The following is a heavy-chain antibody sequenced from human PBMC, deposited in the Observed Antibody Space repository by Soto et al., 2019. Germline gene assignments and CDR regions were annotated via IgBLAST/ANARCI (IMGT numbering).Heavy chain of an antibody. J-gene: IGHJ4*02. CDR3: VTGAPTRGSRPRAH. V-gene: IGHV3-74*01. CDR2: INFDGSTT. Sequence: GGSLRLSCEASGLAFSTYWMHWVRQAPGKGLVWVARINFDGSTTTYADSVKGRFIISRDNAKNTLFLQMDRLRVDDTAVHYCVTGAPTRGSRPRAHWCKGTLVTVSS. CDR1: GLAFSTYW. D-gene: IGHD1-26*01.